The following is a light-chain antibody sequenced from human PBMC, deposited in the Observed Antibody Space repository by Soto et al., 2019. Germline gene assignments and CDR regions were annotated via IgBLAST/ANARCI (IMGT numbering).Light chain of an antibody. CDR3: QQYGNSPPIT. CDR2: GAS. Sequence: EIVLTQSPGTLSLSPGGRATLSCRASQSVSSNYLAWYQQKPGQAPRLLIYGASTRATGIPDRFSGSGSGTDFTLTISRLEPEDFAVYYCQQYGNSPPITFGGGTKVDIK. V-gene: IGKV3-20*01. J-gene: IGKJ4*01. CDR1: QSVSSNY.